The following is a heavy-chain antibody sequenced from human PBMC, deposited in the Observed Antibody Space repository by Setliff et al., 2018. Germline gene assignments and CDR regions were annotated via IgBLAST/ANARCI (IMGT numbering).Heavy chain of an antibody. V-gene: IGHV4-34*01. CDR1: GGAFSGYY. D-gene: IGHD5-18*01. J-gene: IGHJ6*03. CDR2: INHSGST. Sequence: KTSETLSLTCAVYGGAFSGYYWSWIRQPPGKGLEWIGAINHSGSTNYNPSLKSRVTISVDTSKNQFSLKLSSVAAADTAVYYCARGGYSYGHHYYYYMDVWGKGATVTVSS. CDR3: ARGGYSYGHHYYYYMDV.